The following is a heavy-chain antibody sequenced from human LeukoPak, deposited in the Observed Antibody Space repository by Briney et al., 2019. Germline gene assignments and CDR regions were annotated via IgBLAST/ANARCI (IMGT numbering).Heavy chain of an antibody. CDR3: ARAHDSSGYSSLLFDY. V-gene: IGHV4-4*02. Sequence: SETLSLTCAVSGDPISDSDWWTWVRQPPGKGLEWIGEIRHSGSTNYSPSLKSRVTISIDKSKNQLSLKLSSVTAADTAVYYCARAHDSSGYSSLLFDYWGQGTLVTVSS. D-gene: IGHD3-22*01. CDR1: GDPISDSDW. CDR2: IRHSGST. J-gene: IGHJ4*02.